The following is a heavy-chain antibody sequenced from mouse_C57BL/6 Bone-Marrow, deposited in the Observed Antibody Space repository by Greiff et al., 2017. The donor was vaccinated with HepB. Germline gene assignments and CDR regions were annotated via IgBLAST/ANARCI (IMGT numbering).Heavy chain of an antibody. V-gene: IGHV5-4*01. J-gene: IGHJ3*01. CDR2: ISDGGSYT. Sequence: EVQVVESGGGLVKPGGSLKLSCAASGFTFSSYAMSWVRQTPEKRLEWVATISDGGSYTYYPDNVKGRFTISRDNAKNNLYLQMSHLKSEDTAMYYCARDSQGSFAYWGQGTLVTVSA. CDR1: GFTFSSYA. CDR3: ARDSQGSFAY.